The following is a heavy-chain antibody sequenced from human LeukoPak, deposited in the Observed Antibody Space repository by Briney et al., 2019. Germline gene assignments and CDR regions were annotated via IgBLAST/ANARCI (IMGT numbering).Heavy chain of an antibody. V-gene: IGHV4-4*07. CDR3: ARHGGYYQDV. CDR2: IYSSGST. J-gene: IGHJ6*02. D-gene: IGHD5-18*01. CDR1: GGPINSFY. Sequence: SETLSLTCTVSGGPINSFYWTWIRRPAGKGLEWIGRIYSSGSTNFNPSLKSRVTMSVDTSKNQFSLRLSSVTAADTAAYYCARHGGYYQDVWGQGTTVTVSS.